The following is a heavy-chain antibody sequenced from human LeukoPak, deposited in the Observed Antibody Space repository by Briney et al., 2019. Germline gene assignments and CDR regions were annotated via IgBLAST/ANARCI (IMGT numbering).Heavy chain of an antibody. Sequence: PSQTLSLTCTVSGGSISSGSYYWSWIRHPAGEGLEWIGRIYTSGSTNYNPSLKSRVTISVDTSKNQFSLKLSSVTAADTAVYYCARDRDVDDFDSWGHGTLVTVSS. V-gene: IGHV4-61*02. CDR1: GGSISSGSYY. CDR2: IYTSGST. D-gene: IGHD2-15*01. CDR3: ARDRDVDDFDS. J-gene: IGHJ4*01.